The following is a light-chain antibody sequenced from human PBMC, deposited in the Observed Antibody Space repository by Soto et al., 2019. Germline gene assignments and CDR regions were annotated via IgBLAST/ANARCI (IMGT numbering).Light chain of an antibody. V-gene: IGKV3-15*01. J-gene: IGKJ4*01. CDR1: QSVGTN. Sequence: EIVMTQSPATLSVSPGERATLSCRASQSVGTNLAWFQQKPGQAPRLLIYAASTRATGIPARFSGSGSGTESILTSSSLQSEYSAFYYCQQNDKWPHTFGGGTKVDIK. CDR3: QQNDKWPHT. CDR2: AAS.